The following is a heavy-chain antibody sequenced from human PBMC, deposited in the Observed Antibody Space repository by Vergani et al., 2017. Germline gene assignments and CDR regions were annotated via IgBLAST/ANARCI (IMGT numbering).Heavy chain of an antibody. D-gene: IGHD6-19*01. CDR3: ARAPRDLAGQAFDI. CDR1: GYSISSGYY. V-gene: IGHV4-38-2*01. CDR2: MYQSGST. J-gene: IGHJ3*02. Sequence: QVQLQESGPGLVKPSETLSLTCAVSGYSISSGYYWGWIRQPPGKGLEWIGSMYQSGSTYYNPSLKSRVTISVDTSKNQFSLKLSSVTAADTAVYYCARAPRDLAGQAFDIWGQGTMVTVSS.